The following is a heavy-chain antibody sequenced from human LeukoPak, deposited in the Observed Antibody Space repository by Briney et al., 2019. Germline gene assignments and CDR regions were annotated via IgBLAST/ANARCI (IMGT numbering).Heavy chain of an antibody. D-gene: IGHD6-19*01. CDR3: ARDVNSSGWYYHYGMDV. Sequence: GGSLRLSCAASGFTFSSYGMHWVRQAPGKGLEWVAVIWYDGSNKYYADSVKGRFTISRDNSKNTLYLQMNSLRAEDTAVYYCARDVNSSGWYYHYGMDVWGQGTTVTVSS. V-gene: IGHV3-33*01. CDR1: GFTFSSYG. CDR2: IWYDGSNK. J-gene: IGHJ6*02.